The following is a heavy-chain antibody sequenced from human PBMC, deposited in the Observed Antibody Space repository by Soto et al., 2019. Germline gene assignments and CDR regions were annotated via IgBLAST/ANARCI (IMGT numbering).Heavy chain of an antibody. CDR3: ARDRASYYDSSGYLDSDY. CDR2: ISAYNGNT. V-gene: IGHV1-18*01. J-gene: IGHJ4*02. CDR1: GYTFTSYG. Sequence: QVQLVQSGAEVKKPGASVKVSCKASGYTFTSYGISWVRQAPGQGLEWMGWISAYNGNTNYAQKLEGRVNMTTDTSTSTAYMELRSLRSDDTAVYYCARDRASYYDSSGYLDSDYWGQGTLVTVSS. D-gene: IGHD3-22*01.